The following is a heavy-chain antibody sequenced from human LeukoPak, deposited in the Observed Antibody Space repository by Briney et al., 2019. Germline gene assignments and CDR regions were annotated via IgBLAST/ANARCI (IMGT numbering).Heavy chain of an antibody. Sequence: GGSLRLSCAASGFIFSDHYMGWIRQAPGKGLEWVSYTSSSAYSVYYADSVKGRFTISRDNAKNSLYLQMNSLRAEDTAVYYCARDTHYYDSSGPHRAFDIWGQGTMVTVSS. J-gene: IGHJ3*02. CDR1: GFIFSDHY. CDR3: ARDTHYYDSSGPHRAFDI. V-gene: IGHV3-11*04. D-gene: IGHD3-22*01. CDR2: TSSSAYSV.